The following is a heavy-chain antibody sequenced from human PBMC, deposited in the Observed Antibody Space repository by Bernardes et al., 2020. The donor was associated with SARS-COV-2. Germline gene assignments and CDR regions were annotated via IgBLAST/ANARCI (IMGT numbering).Heavy chain of an antibody. CDR1: GGYHRDYF. V-gene: IGHV4-34*01. Sequence: KLSLTCAGLGGYHRDYFWTWIRQSTGKGLEWIGQLNQNGATNYNPSPSGRLTMPVDKSKKQFSLKLTSVTAADTAIYCCARGCPGYCGQGTLVTVSP. CDR2: LNQNGAT. J-gene: IGHJ4*02. CDR3: ARGCPGY.